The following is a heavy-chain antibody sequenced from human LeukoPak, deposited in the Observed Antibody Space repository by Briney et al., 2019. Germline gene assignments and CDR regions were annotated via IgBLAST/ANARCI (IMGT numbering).Heavy chain of an antibody. CDR1: GFTFSSYG. CDR2: ISYDGSNK. CDR3: AGYFDY. J-gene: IGHJ4*02. Sequence: PGGSLRLSCAASGFTFSSYGMHWVRQAPDKGLEWVAVISYDGSNKYYADSVKGRFTISRDNSKNTLYLQMNSLRAEDTAVYYCAGYFDYWGQGTLVTVSS. V-gene: IGHV3-30*03.